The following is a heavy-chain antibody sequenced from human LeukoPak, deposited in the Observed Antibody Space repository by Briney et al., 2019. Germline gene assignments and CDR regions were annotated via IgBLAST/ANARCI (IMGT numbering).Heavy chain of an antibody. CDR3: AKDSPYSETYPGILHY. CDR1: GFTFSSYG. CDR2: ISYDESQK. D-gene: IGHD1-26*01. J-gene: IGHJ4*02. Sequence: GGSLRLSCAASGFTFSSYGMHWVRQAPGKGLEWLAVISYDESQKYFADSVRGRFTISRDNSKNTLYLQMNSLRVEDTAVYYCAKDSPYSETYPGILHYWGQGTLVTVSS. V-gene: IGHV3-30*18.